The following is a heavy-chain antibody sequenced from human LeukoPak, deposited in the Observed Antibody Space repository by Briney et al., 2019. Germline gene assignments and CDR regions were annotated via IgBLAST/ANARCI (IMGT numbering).Heavy chain of an antibody. CDR2: FNANSGAT. CDR3: ARDPIDGNYYFDY. CDR1: GYTFTACH. Sequence: ASVKVSCKTSGYTFTACHVHWVRQAPGQGLEWMGWFNANSGATKYAQKFQGRVTMTRDTSIGTDYMEVTSLISDDTAVYYCARDPIDGNYYFDYWGQGTLVTVAS. D-gene: IGHD5-24*01. J-gene: IGHJ4*02. V-gene: IGHV1-2*02.